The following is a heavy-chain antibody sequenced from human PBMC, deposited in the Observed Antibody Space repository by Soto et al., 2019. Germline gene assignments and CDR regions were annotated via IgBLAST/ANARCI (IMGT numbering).Heavy chain of an antibody. CDR2: IYHSGST. CDR3: ARNVRQPNDSRGQH. V-gene: IGHV4-4*02. D-gene: IGHD3-22*01. Sequence: RQPPGKWLEWIGEIYHSGSTNYTPSLKSRVTISVDKSKNQFSLKLSSVTAADTAVYYFARNVRQPNDSRGQH. J-gene: IGHJ1*01.